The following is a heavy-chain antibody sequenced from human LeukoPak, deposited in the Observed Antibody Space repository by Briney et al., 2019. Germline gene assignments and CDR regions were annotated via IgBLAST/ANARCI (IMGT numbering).Heavy chain of an antibody. CDR3: ARDRLLIPDY. CDR2: INSDGSRT. D-gene: IGHD2/OR15-2a*01. V-gene: IGHV3-74*01. J-gene: IGHJ4*02. Sequence: GGSLRLSCAASGYPFSSYCMHWVRQAPGKGLVWVSRINSDGSRTSYADSVQGRFTISRHNAKNTLYLQMNSLRAEDTAVYSCARDRLLIPDYWGQGTLVTVSS. CDR1: GYPFSSYC.